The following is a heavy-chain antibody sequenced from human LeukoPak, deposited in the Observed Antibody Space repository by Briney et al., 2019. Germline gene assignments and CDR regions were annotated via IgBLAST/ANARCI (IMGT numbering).Heavy chain of an antibody. CDR2: KKQDESEK. CDR3: ARDSNLYYYYMDV. Sequence: GGSLRLSCSASEFTFSTYSMSWVGRAPGKGLEWLANKKQDESEKYNVDSVKGRFTISRDNDENSLYLQMNSLRAEDTAGYYCARDSNLYYYYMDVWGKGTTVTVSS. V-gene: IGHV3-7*01. J-gene: IGHJ6*03. CDR1: EFTFSTYS. D-gene: IGHD2-8*01.